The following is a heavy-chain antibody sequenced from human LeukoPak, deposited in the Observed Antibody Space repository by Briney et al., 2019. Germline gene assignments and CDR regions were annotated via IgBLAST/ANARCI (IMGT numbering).Heavy chain of an antibody. CDR2: IYYSGST. CDR1: GGSISSRSYY. J-gene: IGHJ5*02. D-gene: IGHD5-12*01. CDR3: ARRNSGYTPNWFGP. V-gene: IGHV4-39*01. Sequence: PSETLSLTCTVSGGSISSRSYYWGWIRQPPGKGLEWIGNIYYSGSTYYNPSLKSRVTISVDTSRNQFSLKLSSVTAADTAVYYCARRNSGYTPNWFGPWGQGTLVTVSS.